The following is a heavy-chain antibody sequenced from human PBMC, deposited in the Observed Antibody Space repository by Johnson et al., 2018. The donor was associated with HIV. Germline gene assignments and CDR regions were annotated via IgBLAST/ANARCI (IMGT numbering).Heavy chain of an antibody. Sequence: VQLVESGGRVVQPGRSLRLSCAASGFTFSTYAMAWVRQAPGKGLEWVANIKQDGSERYYVDSLKGRFTISRDNAKNSLYLQMNSLRAEDTAVFHCARGDSSSWLRTDVFDIWGQGTMVTVSS. J-gene: IGHJ3*02. CDR1: GFTFSTYA. CDR3: ARGDSSSWLRTDVFDI. D-gene: IGHD6-13*01. CDR2: IKQDGSER. V-gene: IGHV3-7*02.